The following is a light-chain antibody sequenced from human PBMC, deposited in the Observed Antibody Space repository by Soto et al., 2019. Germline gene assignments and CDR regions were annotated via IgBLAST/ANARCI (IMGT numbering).Light chain of an antibody. CDR3: QQYGNSPYT. V-gene: IGKV3-20*01. CDR2: GAS. J-gene: IGKJ2*01. Sequence: DMVMTQSPATLSVSPRERATLSCRASQSVSSSYLAWYQQKHGQAPRLLIYGASSRATGIPDRFSGSGSGTDFTLTISRLEPEDFAVYYCQQYGNSPYTFGQGTKVDIK. CDR1: QSVSSSY.